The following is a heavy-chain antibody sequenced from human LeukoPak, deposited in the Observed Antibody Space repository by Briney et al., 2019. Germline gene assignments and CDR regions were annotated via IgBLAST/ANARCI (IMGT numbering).Heavy chain of an antibody. Sequence: VASVKVSCKASGGTFSSYAISWVRQAPGQGLEWMGGIIPIFGTANYAQKFQGRVTITADKSTSTAYMELSSLRSEDTAVYYCATGPYSGSYWHFDLWGRGTLVTVSS. J-gene: IGHJ2*01. CDR2: IIPIFGTA. V-gene: IGHV1-69*06. CDR3: ATGPYSGSYWHFDL. CDR1: GGTFSSYA. D-gene: IGHD1-26*01.